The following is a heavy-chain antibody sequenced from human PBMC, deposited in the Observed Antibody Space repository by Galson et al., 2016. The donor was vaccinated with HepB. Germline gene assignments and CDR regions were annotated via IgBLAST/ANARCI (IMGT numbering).Heavy chain of an antibody. D-gene: IGHD1-26*01. V-gene: IGHV1-18*01. CDR2: ISTYNGNT. CDR3: ARDGTLSGSYYHFYGMDV. Sequence: SVKVSCKASGYSFISYGISWVRQARGQVLEWMGWISTYNGNTNYEQKFKGRVTLTADIPTSTAQMELRSLRSDDTAVYYCARDGTLSGSYYHFYGMDVWGQGTTVTVSS. J-gene: IGHJ6*02. CDR1: GYSFISYG.